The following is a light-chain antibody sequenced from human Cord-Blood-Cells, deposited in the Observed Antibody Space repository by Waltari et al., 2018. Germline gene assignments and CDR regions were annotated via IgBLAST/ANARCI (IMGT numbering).Light chain of an antibody. CDR1: SSDVGGSNY. Sequence: QSALTQPASVSGSPGQSITISCTGTSSDVGGSNYVSWNQQHPGKAPKLMIYDVRNRPSGVSNRFSGPKSGNTASLTISGLQAEDEADYYCSSYTSSSTWVFGGGTKLTVL. CDR2: DVR. J-gene: IGLJ3*02. CDR3: SSYTSSSTWV. V-gene: IGLV2-14*03.